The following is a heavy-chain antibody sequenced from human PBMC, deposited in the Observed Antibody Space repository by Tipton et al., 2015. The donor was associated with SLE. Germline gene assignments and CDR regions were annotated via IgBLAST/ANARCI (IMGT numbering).Heavy chain of an antibody. CDR3: ARGTGGFAFDI. Sequence: LSLTCAASGFTFSSYWMHWVRQAPGKGLVWVSRINSDGSSTSYADSVKGRFTISRDNAKNTLYLQMNSLRAEDTAVYYCARGTGGFAFDIWGQGTMVTVSS. CDR1: GFTFSSYW. V-gene: IGHV3-74*01. D-gene: IGHD3/OR15-3a*01. J-gene: IGHJ3*02. CDR2: INSDGSST.